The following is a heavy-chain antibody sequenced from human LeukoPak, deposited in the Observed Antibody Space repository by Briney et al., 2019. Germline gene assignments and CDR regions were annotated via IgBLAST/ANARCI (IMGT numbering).Heavy chain of an antibody. Sequence: SVKVSCKASGGTFSSYAISWVRQAPGQGLEWMGRINPILGIANYARKFQGRVTITADKSTSTAYMELSSLRSEDTAVYYCARDSPRYCSSTSCLNWFDPWGQGTLVTVSS. CDR2: INPILGIA. V-gene: IGHV1-69*04. CDR1: GGTFSSYA. CDR3: ARDSPRYCSSTSCLNWFDP. D-gene: IGHD2-2*01. J-gene: IGHJ5*02.